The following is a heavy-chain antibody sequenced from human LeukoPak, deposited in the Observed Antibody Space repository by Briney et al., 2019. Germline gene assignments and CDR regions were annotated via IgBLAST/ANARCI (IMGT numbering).Heavy chain of an antibody. CDR1: GGSVTDYY. CDR3: VRDDQNCGGDCYADY. V-gene: IGHV4-34*01. Sequence: SETLSLTCAVYGGSVTDYYWSWILHTPGTGLEWIVEINHGGSTNYNPSLKSRVTISVDTSKYQFTLKLSSVTAADTAVYYCVRDDQNCGGDCYADYWGQGTLVTVSS. CDR2: INHGGST. D-gene: IGHD2-21*02. J-gene: IGHJ4*02.